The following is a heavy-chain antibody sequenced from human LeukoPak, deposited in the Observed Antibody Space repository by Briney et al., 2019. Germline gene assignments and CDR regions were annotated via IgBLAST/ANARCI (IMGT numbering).Heavy chain of an antibody. CDR2: IYTSGST. V-gene: IGHV4-4*07. CDR1: GGSISSYY. J-gene: IGHJ4*02. Sequence: PSETLSLTCTVSGGSISSYYWSWIRQPAGKGLEWIGRIYTSGSTNYNPSLKSRVTMSVDTSKNQFSLKLSSVTAADTAVYFCVRDLEHFDIDYWGQGALVTVSS. CDR3: VRDLEHFDIDY. D-gene: IGHD1/OR15-1a*01.